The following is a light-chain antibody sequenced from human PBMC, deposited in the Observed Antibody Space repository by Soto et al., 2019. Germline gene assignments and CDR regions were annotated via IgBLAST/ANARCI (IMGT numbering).Light chain of an antibody. J-gene: IGKJ2*03. Sequence: EIVLTQSPATLSLSPGQGATLSCRASQSVRTYLSWYQQKPGQAPRLLIYDASNRATGIPARFSGSGSGTDFTLPISSLEPEDFAVYYCHPRNWPPYSFGQGTKLEIK. V-gene: IGKV3-11*01. CDR3: HPRNWPPYS. CDR1: QSVRTY. CDR2: DAS.